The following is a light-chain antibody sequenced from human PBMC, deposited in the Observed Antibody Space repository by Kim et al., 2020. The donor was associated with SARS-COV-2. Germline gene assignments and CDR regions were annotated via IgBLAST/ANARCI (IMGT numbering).Light chain of an antibody. J-gene: IGKJ1*01. CDR1: QSISSW. CDR3: QQYDHYPRT. Sequence: DIQMTQSPSLVSASVGDTVTITCRASQSISSWLAWYQQKPEKAPKSLIYVASSLQSGVPSRFSGSGSGTHFTLTINSLQPEDFATYYCQQYDHYPRTFGQGTKVDIK. CDR2: VAS. V-gene: IGKV1D-16*01.